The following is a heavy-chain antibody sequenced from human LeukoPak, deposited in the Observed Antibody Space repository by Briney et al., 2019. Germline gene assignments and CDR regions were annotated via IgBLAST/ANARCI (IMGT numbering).Heavy chain of an antibody. CDR2: IYTSGST. CDR3: ARCPIPRYSSSWDYYYYYMDV. Sequence: SETLSLTCTASGGSISSYYWSWIRQPAGKGLEWIGRIYTSGSTNYNPSLKSRVTMSVDTSKNQFSLKLSSVTAADTAVYYCARCPIPRYSSSWDYYYYYMDVWGKGTTVTVSS. CDR1: GGSISSYY. D-gene: IGHD6-13*01. J-gene: IGHJ6*03. V-gene: IGHV4-4*07.